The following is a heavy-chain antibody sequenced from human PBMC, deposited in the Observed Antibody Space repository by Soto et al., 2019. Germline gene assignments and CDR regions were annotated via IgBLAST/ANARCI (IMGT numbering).Heavy chain of an antibody. CDR1: GFTFSSYE. V-gene: IGHV3-48*03. CDR3: ARGRIESITIFGVVSGGYYYYGMDV. CDR2: ISSSGSTI. D-gene: IGHD3-3*01. J-gene: IGHJ6*02. Sequence: PGGSLRLSCAASGFTFSSYEMNWVRQAPGKGLEWVSYISSSGSTIYYADSVKGRFTISRDNAKNSLYLQMNSLRAEDTAVYYCARGRIESITIFGVVSGGYYYYGMDVWGQGTTVTVSS.